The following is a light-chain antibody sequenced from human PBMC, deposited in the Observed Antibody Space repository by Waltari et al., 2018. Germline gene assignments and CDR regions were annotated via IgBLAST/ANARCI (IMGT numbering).Light chain of an antibody. CDR2: FAS. J-gene: IGKJ2*01. CDR3: HQSSVLPYT. CDR1: QSIGST. V-gene: IGKV6-21*02. Sequence: EIVLTQSPDFQSVAPKEKVTITCRASQSIGSTLHWYQQKPDQSPKLLIKFASQSSSGVPSRFSGSGSGTDFTLTISSLEAEDAATYYCHQSSVLPYTFGQGAKLEIK.